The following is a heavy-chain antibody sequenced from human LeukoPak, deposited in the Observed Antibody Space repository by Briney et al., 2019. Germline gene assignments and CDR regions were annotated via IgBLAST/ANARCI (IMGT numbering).Heavy chain of an antibody. CDR2: IGGTSNYI. D-gene: IGHD1-26*01. Sequence: GGSLRLSCTASGFTFGDYAMSWFRQAPGKGLEWVSSIGGTSNYIYYADSVKGRFTISRDNAKNSLYLQMNSLRAEDTAVYYCARASSGSYSPLDYWGQGTLVTVSS. CDR3: ARASSGSYSPLDY. CDR1: GFTFGDYA. V-gene: IGHV3-21*01. J-gene: IGHJ4*02.